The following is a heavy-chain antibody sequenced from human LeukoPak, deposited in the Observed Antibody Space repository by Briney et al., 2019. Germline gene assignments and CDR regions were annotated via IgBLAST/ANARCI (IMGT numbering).Heavy chain of an antibody. CDR2: INHSGST. V-gene: IGHV4-34*01. Sequence: PSETLSLTCAVYGGSFSGYYWSWIRQPPGKGLEWIGEINHSGSTNYNPSLKSRVTISVDTSKNQFSLKLSSVTAADTAVYYCARLLYEIDYWGRGTLVTVSS. CDR1: GGSFSGYY. J-gene: IGHJ4*02. CDR3: ARLLYEIDY. D-gene: IGHD3-16*01.